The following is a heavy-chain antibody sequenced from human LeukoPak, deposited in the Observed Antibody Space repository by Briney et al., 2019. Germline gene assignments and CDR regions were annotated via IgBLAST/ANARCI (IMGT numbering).Heavy chain of an antibody. CDR2: IWCDGSNR. J-gene: IGHJ5*02. CDR3: AREQSGYASWYTYNWLDP. CDR1: GFTFSRYG. D-gene: IGHD5-12*01. V-gene: IGHV3-33*01. Sequence: GRSLRLSCAASGFTFSRYGMHWVRQPPGKGLEWVAVIWCDGSNRYYADSVKGRFTISRDNSKNTLYLQMNSLRAEDTAVYYCAREQSGYASWYTYNWLDPWGQGTLVTVSS.